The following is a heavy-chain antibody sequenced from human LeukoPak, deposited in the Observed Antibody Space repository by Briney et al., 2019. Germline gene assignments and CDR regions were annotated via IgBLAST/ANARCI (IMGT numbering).Heavy chain of an antibody. CDR3: ARVTDGYPGYFDY. V-gene: IGHV4-30-4*01. CDR2: IYWSGST. D-gene: IGHD5-24*01. CDR1: GGSFSSGDHY. J-gene: IGHJ4*02. Sequence: SETLSLTCTVSGGSFSSGDHYWSWVRQSPGMGLEWIGYIYWSGSTYYNPSLKSRVTISQDASKRQVSLKVRSVTAADTAVYFCARVTDGYPGYFDYRGQGTLVTVSS.